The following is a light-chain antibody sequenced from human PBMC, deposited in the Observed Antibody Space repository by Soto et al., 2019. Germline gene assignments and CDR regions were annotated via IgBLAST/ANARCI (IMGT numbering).Light chain of an antibody. J-gene: IGKJ5*01. V-gene: IGKV3D-15*01. CDR3: QQYNNWPFS. Sequence: EVVMTQSPATLSVSPGEGVTLSCRASQGIGDTLAWYQHKPGQTPRLLIYGASSRATGIPDRFSGSGSGTDFTLTISRLEPEDFAVYYCQQYNNWPFSFGQGTRLEIK. CDR1: QGIGDT. CDR2: GAS.